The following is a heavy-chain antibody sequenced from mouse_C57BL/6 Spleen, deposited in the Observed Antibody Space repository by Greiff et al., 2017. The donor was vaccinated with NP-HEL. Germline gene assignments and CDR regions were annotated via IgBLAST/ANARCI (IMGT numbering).Heavy chain of an antibody. V-gene: IGHV1-52*01. D-gene: IGHD1-1*01. CDR2: IDPSDSET. J-gene: IGHJ2*01. Sequence: QVQLQQPGAELVRPGSSVKLSCKASGYTFTSYWMHWVKQRPIQGLEWIGNIDPSDSETHYNQKFKDKATLTVDKSSSTAYMQLSSLTSEDSAVYYCARRGPTVLDYWGQGTTLTVSS. CDR3: ARRGPTVLDY. CDR1: GYTFTSYW.